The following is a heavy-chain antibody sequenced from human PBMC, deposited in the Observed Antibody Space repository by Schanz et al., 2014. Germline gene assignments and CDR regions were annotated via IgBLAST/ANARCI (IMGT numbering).Heavy chain of an antibody. CDR3: TRGGYSYALSAFDI. V-gene: IGHV1-18*04. CDR1: GFIFTGYF. CDR2: ITAYNGDT. J-gene: IGHJ3*02. Sequence: QVQLVQSGAEVKKPGDSVTVSCKVSGFIFTGYFIHWIRQAPGQGLEWMGWITAYNGDTNYALKLQGRVTMTTDTSTGTAYMELRSLRSDDTALYYCTRGGYSYALSAFDIWGQGTMVTVSS. D-gene: IGHD5-18*01.